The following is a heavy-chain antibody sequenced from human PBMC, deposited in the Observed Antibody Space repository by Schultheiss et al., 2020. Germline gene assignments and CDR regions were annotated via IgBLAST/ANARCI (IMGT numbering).Heavy chain of an antibody. CDR2: IRSKANSYAT. CDR3: TRRERDYGDYVLFDY. J-gene: IGHJ4*02. CDR1: GFTFSGSA. D-gene: IGHD4-17*01. V-gene: IGHV3-73*01. Sequence: GGSLRLSCAASGFTFSGSAMHWVRQASGKGLEWVGRIRSKANSYATAYAASVKGRFTISRDDSKNTAYLQMNSLKTEDTAVYYCTRRERDYGDYVLFDYWGKGTLVTVSS.